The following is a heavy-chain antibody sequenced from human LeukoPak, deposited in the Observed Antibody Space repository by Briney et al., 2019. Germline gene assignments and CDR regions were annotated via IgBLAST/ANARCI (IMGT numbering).Heavy chain of an antibody. CDR1: GGSISSSSYY. J-gene: IGHJ3*02. CDR2: INHSGST. D-gene: IGHD3-9*01. CDR3: ARGPPGTSRGGYYDILTGYSHAFDI. V-gene: IGHV4-39*07. Sequence: PSETLSLTCTVSGGSISSSSYYWGWIRQPPGKGLEWIGEINHSGSTNYNPSLKSRVTISVDTSKNQFSLKLSSVTAADTAVYYCARGPPGTSRGGYYDILTGYSHAFDIWGQGTMVTVSS.